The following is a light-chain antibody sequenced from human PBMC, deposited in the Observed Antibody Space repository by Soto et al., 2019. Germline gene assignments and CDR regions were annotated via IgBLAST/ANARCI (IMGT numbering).Light chain of an antibody. CDR1: SSDVGGYHY. CDR3: CSYAGSYTLV. J-gene: IGLJ2*01. CDR2: DVN. Sequence: QSVLTQPRSVSGSPGQSVTLSCTGTSSDVGGYHYVSWYQHHRGKAPKIIIYDVNKRPSGVPDRFSGSKSGNTASLTISGLQTEDEADYYCCSYAGSYTLVFGGWTKVTVL. V-gene: IGLV2-11*01.